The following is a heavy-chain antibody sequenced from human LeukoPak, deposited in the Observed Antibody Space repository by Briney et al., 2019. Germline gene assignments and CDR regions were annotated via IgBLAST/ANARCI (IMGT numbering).Heavy chain of an antibody. CDR1: GFTFSSYA. V-gene: IGHV3-64*01. J-gene: IGHJ6*02. CDR2: ISGNGGDT. CDR3: ATEDYSNYGMDV. Sequence: GGSLRLSCAASGFTFSSYAMHWVRQAPGKGLEYVSAISGNGGDTYYANSVKGRFTISRDNSKNTLYLQMGSLRAEDMAVYYCATEDYSNYGMDVWGQGTTVTVSS. D-gene: IGHD4-11*01.